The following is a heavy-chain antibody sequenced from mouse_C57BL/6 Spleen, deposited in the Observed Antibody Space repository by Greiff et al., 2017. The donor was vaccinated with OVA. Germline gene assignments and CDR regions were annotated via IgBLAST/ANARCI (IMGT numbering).Heavy chain of an antibody. J-gene: IGHJ2*01. V-gene: IGHV1-76*01. D-gene: IGHD1-1*01. CDR2: IYPGSGNT. Sequence: VQLKESGAELVRPGASVKLSCKASGYTFTDYYINWVKQRPGQGLEWIARIYPGSGNTYYNEKFKGKATLTAEKSSSTAYMQLSSLTSEDSAVYFCARNYYGSSPYFDYWGQGTTLTVSS. CDR1: GYTFTDYY. CDR3: ARNYYGSSPYFDY.